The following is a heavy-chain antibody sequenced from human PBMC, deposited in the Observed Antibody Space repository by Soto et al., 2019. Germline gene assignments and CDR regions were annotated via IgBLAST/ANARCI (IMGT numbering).Heavy chain of an antibody. J-gene: IGHJ5*02. CDR2: ISGNGDTT. CDR3: AKDQGSNWFDP. V-gene: IGHV3-23*01. CDR1: GFTFTNYA. Sequence: EAQLLESGGGLVQPGGSLRLSCAASGFTFTNYAMAWVRQAPGKGLEWVSAISGNGDTTYSADSVKGRFTISRDNSKNTLHLQMNSLRAEDTAIYYCAKDQGSNWFDPWGKGTLVTVSS.